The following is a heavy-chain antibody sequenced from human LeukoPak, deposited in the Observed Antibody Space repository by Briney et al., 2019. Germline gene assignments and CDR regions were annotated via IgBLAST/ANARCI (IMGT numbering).Heavy chain of an antibody. CDR3: ARGADHGGSYYPD. CDR2: MKTDRTRI. V-gene: IGHV3-74*01. J-gene: IGHJ1*01. D-gene: IGHD3-10*01. CDR1: GFRFSNSW. Sequence: PGGSLRLSCAASGFRFSNSWMYWVRQGPGKGPVWVSRMKTDRTRIEYADSVKGRFTISRDNAKNTLFLQMSSLSVEDTAVYYCARGADHGGSYYPDWGQGTRVTVSS.